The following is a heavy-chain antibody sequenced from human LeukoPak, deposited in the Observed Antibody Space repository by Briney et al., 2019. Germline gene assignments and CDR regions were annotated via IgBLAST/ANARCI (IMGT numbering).Heavy chain of an antibody. CDR3: ARATRYYYDSSGYYGDY. Sequence: ASVKVSCKASGYTFTGYYMHWVRQAPGQGLEWMGWINPNSGGTNYAQKLQGRVTMTTDTSTSTAYMELRSLRSDDTAVYYCARATRYYYDSSGYYGDYWGQGTLVTVSS. CDR1: GYTFTGYY. J-gene: IGHJ4*02. D-gene: IGHD3-22*01. CDR2: INPNSGGT. V-gene: IGHV1-2*02.